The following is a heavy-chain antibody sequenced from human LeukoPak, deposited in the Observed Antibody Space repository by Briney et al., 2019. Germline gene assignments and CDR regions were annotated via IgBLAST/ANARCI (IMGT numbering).Heavy chain of an antibody. D-gene: IGHD3-10*01. J-gene: IGHJ5*02. CDR1: GASLSGTY. CDR3: ARGGYYGSGNDFRFDP. CDR2: IYYSGST. Sequence: PSETLSLTCAVSGASLSGTYWSWIRQPPGKGLEWIGYIYYSGSTNYNPSLKSRATISVDTSKNQFSLKLTSVTAADTAVYFCARGGYYGSGNDFRFDPWGQGTLVTVSS. V-gene: IGHV4-59*01.